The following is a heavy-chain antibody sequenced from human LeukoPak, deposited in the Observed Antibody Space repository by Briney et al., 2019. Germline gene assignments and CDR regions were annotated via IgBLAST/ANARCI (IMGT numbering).Heavy chain of an antibody. D-gene: IGHD6-6*01. CDR3: ARGWDSSSSFDY. J-gene: IGHJ4*02. V-gene: IGHV1-69*05. CDR2: IIPIFGTA. CDR1: GGIFSSYA. Sequence: ASVKVSCKASGGIFSSYAISWVRQAPGQGLEWMGGIIPIFGTANYAQKFQGRVTITTDESTSTAYMELSSLRSEDTAVYYCARGWDSSSSFDYWGQGTLVTVSS.